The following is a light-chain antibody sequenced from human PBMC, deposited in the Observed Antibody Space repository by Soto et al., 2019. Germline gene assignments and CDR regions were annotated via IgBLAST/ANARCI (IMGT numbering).Light chain of an antibody. CDR3: AAWDGSLNGWV. CDR1: NSNIGSNT. J-gene: IGLJ3*02. V-gene: IGLV1-44*01. CDR2: NND. Sequence: QSVLTQAPSASGTPGQRVTISCSGSNSNIGSNTVSWYQQVPGTAPKVLIYNNDQRPSGVPDRLSGSKSDTSASLAIGGLQSEDEADYYCAAWDGSLNGWVFGGGTQLTVL.